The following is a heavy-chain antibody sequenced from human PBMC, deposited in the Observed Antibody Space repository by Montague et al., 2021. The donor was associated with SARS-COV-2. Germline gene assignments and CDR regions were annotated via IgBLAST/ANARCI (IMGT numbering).Heavy chain of an antibody. V-gene: IGHV4-59*08. Sequence: SETLSLTCEVYGDSMTDSYWRWIRQPKGKGLEYIGYIYFSGSTNYKPSLKSRLTISVDTSKNQFSLKLSSVTAADTAVYFCTRLSLGWNTDWGQGTLVTVAS. CDR3: TRLSLGWNTD. CDR2: IYFSGST. J-gene: IGHJ1*01. CDR1: GDSMTDSY. D-gene: IGHD1-1*01.